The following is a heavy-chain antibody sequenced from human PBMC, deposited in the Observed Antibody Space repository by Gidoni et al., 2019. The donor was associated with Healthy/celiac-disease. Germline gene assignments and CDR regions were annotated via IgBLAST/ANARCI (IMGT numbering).Heavy chain of an antibody. CDR2: FDPEDGET. V-gene: IGHV1-24*01. Sequence: QVQLVQSGADVMNPGPSVTVSGKVSRYTLTQLSMHWVRQAPGKGLEWMGGFDPEDGETIYAQKFQGRVTMTEDKAKDTAYMELSSLRAEDTAVYYCATRGGGSYLDYWGQGTLVTVSS. CDR3: ATRGGGSYLDY. CDR1: RYTLTQLS. J-gene: IGHJ4*02. D-gene: IGHD1-26*01.